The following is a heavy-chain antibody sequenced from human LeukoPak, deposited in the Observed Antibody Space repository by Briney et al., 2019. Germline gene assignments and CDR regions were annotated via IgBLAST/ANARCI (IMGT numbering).Heavy chain of an antibody. V-gene: IGHV3-21*01. CDR3: ARGIAVAGTGTN. CDR1: GFTFSSYS. CDR2: ISSSSSYI. D-gene: IGHD6-19*01. Sequence: GGSLRLSCAASGFTFSSYSMNWVCQAPGKGLEWVSSISSSSSYIYYADSVKGRFTISRDNAKNSLYLQMNSLRAEDTAVYYCARGIAVAGTGTNWGQGTLVTVSS. J-gene: IGHJ4*02.